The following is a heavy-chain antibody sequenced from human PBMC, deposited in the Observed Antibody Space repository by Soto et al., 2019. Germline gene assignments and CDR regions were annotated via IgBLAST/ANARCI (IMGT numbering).Heavy chain of an antibody. CDR2: VNHSGGT. CDR1: GGSFSAYF. V-gene: IGHV4-34*01. Sequence: SETLSLTCGVYGGSFSAYFWTWIRQPPGKGLEWIGEVNHSGGTNYNPSLKSRVTISLDTSKSQLSLKLSSVTAAHTAVYYCARERRVVGGYSSNWYDYFDSWGQGTLVTVSS. CDR3: ARERRVVGGYSSNWYDYFDS. D-gene: IGHD6-13*01. J-gene: IGHJ4*02.